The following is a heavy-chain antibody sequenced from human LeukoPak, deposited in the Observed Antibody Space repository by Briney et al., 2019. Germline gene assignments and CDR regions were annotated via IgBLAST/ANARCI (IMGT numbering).Heavy chain of an antibody. Sequence: GGSLRLSCAASGFTFSTYSMNWVRQAPEKGLEWVSYISSSSSTIYNADSVKGRFTISRDNANNSLYLQMNSLRAEDTALYYCARDRGDYGDYSLDYWGQGTLVTVSS. CDR2: ISSSSSTI. CDR1: GFTFSTYS. V-gene: IGHV3-48*04. CDR3: ARDRGDYGDYSLDY. D-gene: IGHD4-17*01. J-gene: IGHJ4*02.